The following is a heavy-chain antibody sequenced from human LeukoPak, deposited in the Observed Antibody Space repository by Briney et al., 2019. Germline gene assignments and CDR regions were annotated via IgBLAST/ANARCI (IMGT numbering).Heavy chain of an antibody. CDR1: GGSISSYY. V-gene: IGHV4-4*07. CDR2: IYTSGST. J-gene: IGHJ3*02. CDR3: AREIYCSGGSCLARGDAFDI. D-gene: IGHD2-15*01. Sequence: PSETLSLTCTVSGGSISSYYWSWIRQPAGKGLEWIGRIYTSGSTNYNPSLKSRVTMSVDTSKNQFSLKLSSVTAADTAVYYCAREIYCSGGSCLARGDAFDIWGQGTMVTVSS.